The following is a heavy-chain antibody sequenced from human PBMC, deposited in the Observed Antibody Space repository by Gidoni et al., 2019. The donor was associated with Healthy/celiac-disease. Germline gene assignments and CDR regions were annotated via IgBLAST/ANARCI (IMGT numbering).Heavy chain of an antibody. CDR1: GFSFCDYY. V-gene: IGHV3-11*01. J-gene: IGHJ4*02. CDR2: ISSSGSTI. CDR3: ARDSLSGYSSGWYDY. D-gene: IGHD6-19*01. Sequence: QVQLVESGGGLVQPGGSLRLSCAASGFSFCDYYMSWIRQAPGKGLEWVSYISSSGSTIYYADSVKGRFTISRDNAKYSLYLQMNSLRAEDTAVYYCARDSLSGYSSGWYDYWGQGTLVTVSS.